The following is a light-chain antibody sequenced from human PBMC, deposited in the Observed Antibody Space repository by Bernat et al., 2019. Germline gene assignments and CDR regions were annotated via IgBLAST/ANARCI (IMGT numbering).Light chain of an antibody. Sequence: EIMMTQSPATLPASPGERATLSCRASQSVGSELAWYKQKAGQAPRLLIYGASTRATGIPDRFSGSGSGTEFTLTITSLQSEDFAIYYCQHSYSWPWTFGQGTKVEIK. V-gene: IGKV3-15*01. CDR1: QSVGSE. J-gene: IGKJ1*01. CDR3: QHSYSWPWT. CDR2: GAS.